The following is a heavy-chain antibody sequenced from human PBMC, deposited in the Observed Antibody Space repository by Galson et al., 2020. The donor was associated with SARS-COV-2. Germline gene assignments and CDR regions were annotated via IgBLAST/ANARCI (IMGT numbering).Heavy chain of an antibody. CDR1: GGTFSSYD. D-gene: IGHD1-1*01. Sequence: SVKVSCKASGGTFSSYDINWVRQAPGQGLEWMGGVIHIFDTSKYAQKFQGRVTITADESTAYMELTSLRSEDTAVYFCARREVQTLDYWGQGTLVTVSS. CDR2: VIHIFDTS. V-gene: IGHV1-69*13. CDR3: ARREVQTLDY. J-gene: IGHJ4*02.